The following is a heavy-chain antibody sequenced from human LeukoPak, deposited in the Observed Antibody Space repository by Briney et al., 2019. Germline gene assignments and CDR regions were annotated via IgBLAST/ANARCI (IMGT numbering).Heavy chain of an antibody. Sequence: PSETLSLTCAVYGGSFSAYYWSWIRQPPGKGLEWIGEINQSGSTSYNSSLKSRVTISVDTSMNQFSLKLSSVTAADTAVYYCARWGILGAAKENYWGQGTLVTVSS. CDR3: ARWGILGAAKENY. D-gene: IGHD1-26*01. CDR2: INQSGST. V-gene: IGHV4-34*01. J-gene: IGHJ4*02. CDR1: GGSFSAYY.